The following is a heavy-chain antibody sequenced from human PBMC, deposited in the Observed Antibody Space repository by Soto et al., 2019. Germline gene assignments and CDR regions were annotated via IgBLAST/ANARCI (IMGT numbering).Heavy chain of an antibody. CDR2: ISGSGGST. CDR3: AKRGSFRYYGSGVLDY. J-gene: IGHJ4*02. V-gene: IGHV3-23*01. D-gene: IGHD3-10*01. Sequence: LRLSCAASGFTFSSYAMSWVCQAPGKGLEWVSAISGSGGSTYYADSVKGRFTISRDNSKNTLYLQMNSLRAEDTAVYYCAKRGSFRYYGSGVLDYWGQGTLVTVSS. CDR1: GFTFSSYA.